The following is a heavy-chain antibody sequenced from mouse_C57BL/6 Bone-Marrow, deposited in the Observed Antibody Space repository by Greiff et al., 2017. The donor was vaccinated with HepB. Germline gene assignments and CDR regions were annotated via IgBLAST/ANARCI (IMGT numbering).Heavy chain of an antibody. J-gene: IGHJ1*03. Sequence: VQLQQSGAELVRPGASVKLSCTASGFNIKDDYMHWVKQRPEQGLEWIGWIDPENGDPEYASKFQGKATITADTSSNTAYLQLSSLTSADTAVYYCTTDTTVVKYFDVWGTGTTVTVSS. CDR2: IDPENGDP. CDR3: TTDTTVVKYFDV. V-gene: IGHV14-4*01. CDR1: GFNIKDDY. D-gene: IGHD1-1*01.